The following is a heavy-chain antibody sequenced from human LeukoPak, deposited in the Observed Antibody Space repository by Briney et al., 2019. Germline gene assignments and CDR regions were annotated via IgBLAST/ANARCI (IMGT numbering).Heavy chain of an antibody. CDR3: ARGRPHGNDY. V-gene: IGHV3-7*01. D-gene: IGHD4-23*01. CDR1: GFTLSSSW. CDR2: IKQDGSEK. Sequence: GGSLRLSCVASGFTLSSSWMSWVRQAPGKGLKWVANIKQDGSEKSYVESVRGRFTISRDNAKNTLYLQMNSLRVEDTAVYYCARGRPHGNDYWGQGTLVTVSS. J-gene: IGHJ4*02.